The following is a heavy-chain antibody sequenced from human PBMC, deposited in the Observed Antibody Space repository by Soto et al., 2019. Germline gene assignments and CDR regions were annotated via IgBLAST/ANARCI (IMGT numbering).Heavy chain of an antibody. Sequence: GGSLRLSCAASGFSVSSDYMSWVRQAPGKRLEWLSVIYSGGSAYYADSVKGRFTISRDNSKNTLSLQMNSLRAEDTAVYYCARDGGAGRGRETAMAREPHFDCWGQGXLVTVYS. CDR1: GFSVSSDY. D-gene: IGHD5-18*01. CDR2: IYSGGSA. CDR3: ARDGGAGRGRETAMAREPHFDC. V-gene: IGHV3-53*01. J-gene: IGHJ4*02.